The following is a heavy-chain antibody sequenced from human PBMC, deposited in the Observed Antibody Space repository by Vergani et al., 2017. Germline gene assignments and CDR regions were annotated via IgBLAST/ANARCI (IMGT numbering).Heavy chain of an antibody. CDR1: GFTFTSYG. J-gene: IGHJ4*02. V-gene: IGHV3-23*01. CDR3: AKDRPRDWETPLFLFDY. D-gene: IGHD1-26*01. Sequence: EVQLLESGGGLVQPGESLRLSCTVSGFTFTSYGISWVRQAPGKGPEWVSGISASGGSTYYTDSVKGRFIISRDISKNTLYLQMSSLRADDTAVYYCAKDRPRDWETPLFLFDYWGQGTLVAVSS. CDR2: ISASGGST.